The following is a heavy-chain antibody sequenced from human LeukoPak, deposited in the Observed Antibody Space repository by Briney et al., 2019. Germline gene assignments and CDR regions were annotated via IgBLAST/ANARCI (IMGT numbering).Heavy chain of an antibody. D-gene: IGHD3-10*01. J-gene: IGHJ6*03. CDR3: AKGGGSGSYYTKKYYYYYMDV. CDR2: ISCNSGSI. Sequence: QPGRSLRPSCAASGFTFDDYAMPWVRQAPGKGLEWVSGISCNSGSIVYADSVKGRFTISRDNAKNSLYLQMNSLRSEDTALYYCAKGGGSGSYYTKKYYYYYMDVWGKGTTVTVSS. V-gene: IGHV3-9*01. CDR1: GFTFDDYA.